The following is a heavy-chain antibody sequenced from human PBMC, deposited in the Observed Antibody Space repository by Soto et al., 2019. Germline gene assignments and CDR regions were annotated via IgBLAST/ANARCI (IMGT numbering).Heavy chain of an antibody. Sequence: VGSLRLSCAASGFTISNYGMHWVRQAPGKGLEWVAVISYDGTITYYADSVKGRFTISRDNSKNTLYLQMNSLRTEDTAVYYCATTRVGPCSSSICFSGIFDGMDVWGQGTTVTVSS. J-gene: IGHJ6*02. D-gene: IGHD2-2*01. CDR2: ISYDGTIT. V-gene: IGHV3-30-3*01. CDR3: ATTRVGPCSSSICFSGIFDGMDV. CDR1: GFTISNYG.